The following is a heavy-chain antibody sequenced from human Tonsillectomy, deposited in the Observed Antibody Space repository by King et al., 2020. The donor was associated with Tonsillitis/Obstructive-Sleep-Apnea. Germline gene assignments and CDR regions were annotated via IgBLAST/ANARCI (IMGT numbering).Heavy chain of an antibody. CDR3: ARAYYYDSSGYYDGGPFDY. CDR1: GGSFSGYY. J-gene: IGHJ4*02. CDR2: INHSGST. Sequence: VQLQQWGAGLLKPSETLSLTCAVYGGSFSGYYWSWIRQPPGKGLEWIGEINHSGSTNYNPSLKSRVTISVDTSKNQFSLELSSVTAADTAVYCCARAYYYDSSGYYDGGPFDYWGQETLVTVSS. D-gene: IGHD3-22*01. V-gene: IGHV4-34*01.